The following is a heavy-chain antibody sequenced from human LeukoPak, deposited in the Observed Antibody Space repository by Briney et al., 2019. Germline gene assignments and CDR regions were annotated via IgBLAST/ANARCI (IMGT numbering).Heavy chain of an antibody. CDR2: ISGRSNYI. V-gene: IGHV3-21*01. CDR3: AGTPSRNWFDP. Sequence: GGSLRLSCAASGFTFSTYSMNWVREAPGEGLEGVSSISGRSNYIYYADSVKARFTISRDNAKNSLYLQMNSLRAEDTAVYYCAGTPSRNWFDPWGQGTLVTVSS. CDR1: GFTFSTYS. J-gene: IGHJ5*02.